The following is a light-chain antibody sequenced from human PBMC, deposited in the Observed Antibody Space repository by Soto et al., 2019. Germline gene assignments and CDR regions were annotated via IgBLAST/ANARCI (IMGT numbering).Light chain of an antibody. V-gene: IGKV3-20*01. CDR2: GAS. J-gene: IGKJ2*01. CDR3: QKYGSSPLYT. Sequence: EIVLTQSPGTLSLSPGERATLSCRASQSVSSSYLAWYQQKPGQAPRLLIYGASSRATGIPDRFSGSGSGTDFTLTISRREPEDFAVYYCQKYGSSPLYTFGQGTKLEIK. CDR1: QSVSSSY.